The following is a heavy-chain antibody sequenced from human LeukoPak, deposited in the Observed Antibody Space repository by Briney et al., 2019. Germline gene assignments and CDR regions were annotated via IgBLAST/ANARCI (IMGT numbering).Heavy chain of an antibody. Sequence: ASVKVSCKASGYTFTSYGISWVRQAPGQGLEWMGRISAYNGNTNYAQKLQGRVTMTTDTSTSTAYMELRSLRSDDTAVYYCARDPRRYCSGGSCPNYRNWFDPWGQGTLVTVSS. D-gene: IGHD2-15*01. J-gene: IGHJ5*02. V-gene: IGHV1-18*01. CDR3: ARDPRRYCSGGSCPNYRNWFDP. CDR1: GYTFTSYG. CDR2: ISAYNGNT.